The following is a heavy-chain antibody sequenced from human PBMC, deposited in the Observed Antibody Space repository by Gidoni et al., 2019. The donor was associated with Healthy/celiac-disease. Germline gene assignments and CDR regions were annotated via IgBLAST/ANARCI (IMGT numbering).Heavy chain of an antibody. J-gene: IGHJ3*02. CDR1: GFTFSSYG. V-gene: IGHV3-33*08. CDR3: ARDFXSGSXXGAFXI. CDR2: IWYDGSNK. Sequence: VQLVQSGGGVVQTGRSLRLSCAASGFTFSSYGMHWVRQAPGKGLEWVAVIWYDGSNKYYADSVKGRFTISRDNSKNTLYLQMNSLRAEDTXVYXXARDFXSGSXXGAFXIWGXXTM. D-gene: IGHD1-26*01.